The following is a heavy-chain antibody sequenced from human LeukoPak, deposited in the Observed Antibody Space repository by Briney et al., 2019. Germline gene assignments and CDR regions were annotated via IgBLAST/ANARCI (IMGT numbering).Heavy chain of an antibody. V-gene: IGHV3-21*04. CDR1: GFTFSNYN. CDR2: ITSSSSYI. CDR3: AKGKFGELSYVFDN. J-gene: IGHJ5*02. Sequence: GGSLRLSCAASGFTFSNYNMNWVRQAPGKGLEWGSSITSSSSYISYADSLKGRFTVSRDNAKNSLYLQMNSLRLEDTALYYCAKGKFGELSYVFDNWGQGTLVTVSS. D-gene: IGHD3-10*01.